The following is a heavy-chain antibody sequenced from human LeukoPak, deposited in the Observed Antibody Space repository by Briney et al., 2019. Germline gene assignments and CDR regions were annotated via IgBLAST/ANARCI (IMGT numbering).Heavy chain of an antibody. D-gene: IGHD3-22*01. CDR1: GGSISSSSYY. J-gene: IGHJ3*02. CDR3: ARVYYDSSGYYQFDAFDI. CDR2: IYTSGST. V-gene: IGHV4-61*02. Sequence: PSETLSLTCTVSGGSISSSSYYWSWIRQPAGKGLEWIGRIYTSGSTNYNPSLKSRVTMSVDTSKNQFSLKLSSVTAADTAVYYCARVYYDSSGYYQFDAFDIWGQGTMVTVSS.